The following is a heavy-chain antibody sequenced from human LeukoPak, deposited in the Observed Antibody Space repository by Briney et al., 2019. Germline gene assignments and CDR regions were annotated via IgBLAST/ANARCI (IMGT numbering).Heavy chain of an antibody. CDR2: IYYSGTT. Sequence: PSETLSLTCTVSGGSMSSSTYYWGWIRQPPGKGLAWIGFIYYSGTTYYNPSLKLRVTISVDTSKNQFSLKLSSVTAADTAVYYCARHQSVPSLFDYWGQGTLVTVSS. V-gene: IGHV4-39*01. CDR1: GGSMSSSTYY. D-gene: IGHD6-6*01. J-gene: IGHJ4*02. CDR3: ARHQSVPSLFDY.